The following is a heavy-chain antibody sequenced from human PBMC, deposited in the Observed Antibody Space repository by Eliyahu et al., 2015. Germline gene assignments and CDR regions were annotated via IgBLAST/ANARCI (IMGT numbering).Heavy chain of an antibody. CDR3: ARVNPYGAYGMDV. V-gene: IGHV3-11*01. Sequence: QVQLVESGGGLVKPGGSLRLSCAASGFPFSAYYMSWXRQAPGKGLEWVSHISSSGSIIYYTDFVKGRFTISRDNAKNSLYLQMNSLRAEDTAVYYCARVNPYGAYGMDVWGQGTTVTVSS. CDR1: GFPFSAYY. CDR2: ISSSGSII. J-gene: IGHJ6*02. D-gene: IGHD4/OR15-4a*01.